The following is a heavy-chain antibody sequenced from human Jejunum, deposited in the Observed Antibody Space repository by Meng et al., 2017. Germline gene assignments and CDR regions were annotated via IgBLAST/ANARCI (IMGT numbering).Heavy chain of an antibody. Sequence: GESLKISCVVSGLSFSSYAMDWVRQAPGKGLEWVAVISYDGTSAHYADSVKGRFTISRDNSKNTLYLQMNSLRADDTAVYYCARSMVSYSYTSGRSYWLDPWGQGTLVTVSS. CDR3: ARSMVSYSYTSGRSYWLDP. CDR2: ISYDGTSA. J-gene: IGHJ5*02. CDR1: GLSFSSYA. V-gene: IGHV3-30*04. D-gene: IGHD3-10*01.